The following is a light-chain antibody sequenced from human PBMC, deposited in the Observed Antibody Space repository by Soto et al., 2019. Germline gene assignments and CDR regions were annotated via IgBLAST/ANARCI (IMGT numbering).Light chain of an antibody. CDR2: RNN. J-gene: IGLJ2*01. CDR1: SSNIVSNY. V-gene: IGLV1-47*01. CDR3: AAWDDSLSGF. Sequence: QSLLTQPPSASGAPGQRVTISCSGSSSNIVSNYVYWYQQLPGTAPKLLIYRNNQRPSGVPDRFSGSKSGTSASLAISGLRSEDEADYYCAAWDDSLSGFFGGGTKLTV.